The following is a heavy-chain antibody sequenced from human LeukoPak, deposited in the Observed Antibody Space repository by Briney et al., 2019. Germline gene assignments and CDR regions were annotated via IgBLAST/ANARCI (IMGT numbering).Heavy chain of an antibody. CDR1: GITFSSYA. CDR3: ARAGLAPGY. CDR2: ISSNGGST. Sequence: GGSLRLSCAASGITFSSYAMHWVRQAPGKGLEYVSAISSNGGSTYYANSVKGRFTISRDNSKNTLYLQMGSLRAEDMAVYYCARAGLAPGYWGQGTLVTVSS. D-gene: IGHD2-21*01. J-gene: IGHJ4*02. V-gene: IGHV3-64*01.